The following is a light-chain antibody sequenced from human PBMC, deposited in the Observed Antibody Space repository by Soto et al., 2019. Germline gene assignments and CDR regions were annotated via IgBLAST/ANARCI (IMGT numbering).Light chain of an antibody. CDR2: AAS. V-gene: IGKV1-17*01. Sequence: DTQMTQSPSSLSASVGDRVTITCRASQDIRKDLGWYQQKPGKAPKRLIYAASSLQSGVPSRFSGSGSGTEFTLTISGLQPEDVATYYCLHHNSYPLTFGPGTKVDIQ. J-gene: IGKJ3*01. CDR3: LHHNSYPLT. CDR1: QDIRKD.